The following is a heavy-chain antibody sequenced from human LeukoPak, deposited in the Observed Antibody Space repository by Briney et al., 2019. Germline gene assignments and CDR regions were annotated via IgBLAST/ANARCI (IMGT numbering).Heavy chain of an antibody. CDR3: ARGRPVLLWFGEPSNWFDP. D-gene: IGHD3-10*01. J-gene: IGHJ5*02. Sequence: KASETLSVTCSVYGGSFRGYYWRWIRQPPGNELEWIGEINHSGSTNYNPSLKSRVTISVDTSKNQFSLKLSSVTAADTAVYYCARGRPVLLWFGEPSNWFDPWGQGTLVTVSS. CDR1: GGSFRGYY. CDR2: INHSGST. V-gene: IGHV4-34*01.